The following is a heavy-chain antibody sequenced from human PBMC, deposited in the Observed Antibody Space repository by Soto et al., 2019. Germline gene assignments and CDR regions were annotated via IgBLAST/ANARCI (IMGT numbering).Heavy chain of an antibody. CDR3: AREGLVGAVPDY. J-gene: IGHJ4*02. D-gene: IGHD1-26*01. Sequence: QVQLVESGGGVVQPGRSLRLSCAASGFTFSSYGMHWVRQAPGKGLEWVAVIWYDGSNKYYADSVKGRFTISRDNSKNTLYLQMNSLRAEATAVYYCAREGLVGAVPDYWGQGTLVTVSS. CDR2: IWYDGSNK. CDR1: GFTFSSYG. V-gene: IGHV3-33*01.